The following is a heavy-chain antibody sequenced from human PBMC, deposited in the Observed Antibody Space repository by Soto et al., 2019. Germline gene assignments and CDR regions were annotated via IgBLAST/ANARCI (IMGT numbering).Heavy chain of an antibody. J-gene: IGHJ4*02. D-gene: IGHD4-17*01. V-gene: IGHV4-31*03. Sequence: QVQLQESGPGLVKPSQTLSLTCTVSGGSLSSGGYYWSWIRQHPGKGLEWIGYIYNSGSTYYNPSLTSRLTISVDTSKNQFSRKLSSVTAADTAVYYCACDLLDDYGGKGLAYWGQGTLVTVSS. CDR2: IYNSGST. CDR3: ACDLLDDYGGKGLAY. CDR1: GGSLSSGGYY.